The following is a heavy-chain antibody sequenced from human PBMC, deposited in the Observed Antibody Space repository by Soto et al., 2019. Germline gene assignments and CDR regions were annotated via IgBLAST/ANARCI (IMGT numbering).Heavy chain of an antibody. V-gene: IGHV3-74*01. Sequence: GGSLRLSCAASGFTFSSYWMHWVRQAPGKGLVWVSRINSDGSSTSYADSVKGRFTISRDNAKNTLYLQMNSLRAEDTAVYYCASRITNWNDVFPWGQGTPVTVSS. CDR1: GFTFSSYW. D-gene: IGHD1-20*01. J-gene: IGHJ5*02. CDR3: ASRITNWNDVFP. CDR2: INSDGSST.